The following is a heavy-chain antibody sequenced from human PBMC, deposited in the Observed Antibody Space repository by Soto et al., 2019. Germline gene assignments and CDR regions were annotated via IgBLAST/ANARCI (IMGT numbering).Heavy chain of an antibody. CDR2: ITSSNTYI. J-gene: IGHJ4*02. V-gene: IGHV3-21*06. CDR1: GFTFRAYS. CDR3: VRDLLEGYGHARQPDY. D-gene: IGHD2-15*01. Sequence: GGSLGVLCVASGFTFRAYSMSWVRQAPGQGLEWVASITSSNTYIYYTRSVEGRFTISRDDAKNSLHLQMNTLRAEDTAVYYCVRDLLEGYGHARQPDYWGQGTLVPVSS.